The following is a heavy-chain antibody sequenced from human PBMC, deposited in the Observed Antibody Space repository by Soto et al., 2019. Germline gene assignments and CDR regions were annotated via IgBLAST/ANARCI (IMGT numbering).Heavy chain of an antibody. J-gene: IGHJ6*02. D-gene: IGHD6-6*01. CDR3: ARLNSSLQQQNNYYYGMDV. CDR1: GYSFTSYW. V-gene: IGHV5-10-1*01. CDR2: IDPSDSYT. Sequence: GESLKISCKGSGYSFTSYWISWVRQMPGKGLEWMGRIDPSDSYTNYSPSFQGHVTISADKSISTAYLQWSSLKASDTAMYYCARLNSSLQQQNNYYYGMDVCGQGTTVTVSS.